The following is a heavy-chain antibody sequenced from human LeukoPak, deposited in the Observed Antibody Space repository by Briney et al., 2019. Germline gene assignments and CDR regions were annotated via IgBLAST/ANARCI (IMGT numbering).Heavy chain of an antibody. CDR3: AATWPVAAFDI. V-gene: IGHV3-9*01. D-gene: IGHD5-12*01. CDR1: GFTFDDYA. CDR2: ISWNSGSI. Sequence: PGRSLRLSCAASGFTFDDYAMHWVRQAPGKGLEWVSGISWNSGSIGYADSVKGRFTISRDNAKNSLYLQMNSLRAEDTALYYCAATWPVAAFDIWGQGTMVTVSS. J-gene: IGHJ3*02.